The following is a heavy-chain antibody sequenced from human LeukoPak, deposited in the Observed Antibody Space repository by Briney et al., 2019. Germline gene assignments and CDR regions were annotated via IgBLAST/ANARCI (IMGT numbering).Heavy chain of an antibody. CDR2: IKQDGSEK. Sequence: GGSLRLSCAASGFTFSSYWMSWVRQAPGKGLEWVANIKQDGSEKYYVDSVKGRFTISRDNAKNSLYLQMNSLRAEDTAVYYCARVDYSSSWYYGAGGYYFDYWGQGTLVTVS. D-gene: IGHD6-13*01. J-gene: IGHJ4*02. CDR1: GFTFSSYW. V-gene: IGHV3-7*01. CDR3: ARVDYSSSWYYGAGGYYFDY.